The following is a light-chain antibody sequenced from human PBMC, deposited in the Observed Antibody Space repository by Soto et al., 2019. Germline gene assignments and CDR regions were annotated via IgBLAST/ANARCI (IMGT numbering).Light chain of an antibody. V-gene: IGKV1-39*01. Sequence: IQLTQSPSSLSASVGDRVTITCRTSQNILNHLNWYQQKPGKVPKILIYGASTLHNGVPSRFSAGVSGSLFTLTINNLQPDDFATYYCQQTFNTFFTFGPGT. CDR2: GAS. CDR3: QQTFNTFFT. CDR1: QNILNH. J-gene: IGKJ3*01.